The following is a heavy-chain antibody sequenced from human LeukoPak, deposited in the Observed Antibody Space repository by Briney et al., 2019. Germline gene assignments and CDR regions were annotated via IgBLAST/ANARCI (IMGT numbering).Heavy chain of an antibody. J-gene: IGHJ6*02. CDR1: GDSVSSISVA. CDR3: SLARSEYHYGMDV. CDR2: TYYRSKWYY. V-gene: IGHV6-1*01. Sequence: SQTLSLTCAISGDSVSSISVAWNWIRQSPSRGLEWLGRTYYRSKWYYEYAVSVKSRINISPDTSKNQFSLQLTSVTPEDTAVYYCSLARSEYHYGMDVWGQGTTVTVSS.